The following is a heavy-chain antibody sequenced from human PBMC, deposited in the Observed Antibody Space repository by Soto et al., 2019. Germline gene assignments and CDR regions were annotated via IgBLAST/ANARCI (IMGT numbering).Heavy chain of an antibody. CDR1: GFSLSSSGVG. V-gene: IGHV2-5*02. J-gene: IGHJ4*02. D-gene: IGHD1-1*01. CDR2: IYWDDDK. CDR3: AHFCLGTASRAFDY. Sequence: QITLKESGPTLVKPTQTLTLTCTFSGFSLSSSGVGVGWIRQPPGKALEWLALIYWDDDKRYSPSLNSRLTITKDTSKKQVVLTMTNMDPGDTATYYRAHFCLGTASRAFDYRGQGTLVTVSS.